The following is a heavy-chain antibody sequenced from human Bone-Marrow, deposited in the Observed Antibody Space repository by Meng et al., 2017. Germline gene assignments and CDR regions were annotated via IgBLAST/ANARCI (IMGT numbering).Heavy chain of an antibody. CDR2: IIPIFGTA. Sequence: QGQLGQAGAEVKKPGSPGKVSCKASGGTFSSYAISWVRQAPGQGLEWMGGIIPIFGTANYAQKFQGRVTITADESTSTAYMELSSLRSEDTAVYYCARGRYSGSYDYWGQGTLVTVSS. CDR1: GGTFSSYA. V-gene: IGHV1-69*01. D-gene: IGHD1-26*01. CDR3: ARGRYSGSYDY. J-gene: IGHJ4*02.